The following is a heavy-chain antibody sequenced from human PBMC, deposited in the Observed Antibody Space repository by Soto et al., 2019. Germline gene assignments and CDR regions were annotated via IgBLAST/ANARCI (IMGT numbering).Heavy chain of an antibody. V-gene: IGHV1-2*02. Sequence: ASVKVSCKASGYTFTVYYMHWVRQAPGQGLEWMGWINPKSGGTMYPQKFQGRVTMTWDTAIDTAYMELTRLTLDDTAIYYCARGPLEWGQGTLVTVSS. CDR2: INPKSGGT. J-gene: IGHJ4*02. CDR3: ARGPLE. CDR1: GYTFTVYY.